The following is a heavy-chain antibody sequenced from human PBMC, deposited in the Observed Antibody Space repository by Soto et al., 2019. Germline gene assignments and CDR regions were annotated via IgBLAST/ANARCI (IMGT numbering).Heavy chain of an antibody. J-gene: IGHJ5*02. D-gene: IGHD5-12*01. V-gene: IGHV1-69*13. Sequence: ASVKVSCKASGGTFSSYAISCVRQAPGQGLEWMGGIIPIFGTANYAQKFQGRVTITADESTSTAYMELSSLRSEDTAVYYCAFRRDGYNYGDNWFDPWGQGTLVTSP. CDR2: IIPIFGTA. CDR1: GGTFSSYA. CDR3: AFRRDGYNYGDNWFDP.